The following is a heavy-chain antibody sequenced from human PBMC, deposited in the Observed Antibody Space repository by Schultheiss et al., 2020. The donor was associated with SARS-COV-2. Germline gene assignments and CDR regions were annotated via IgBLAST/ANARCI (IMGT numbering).Heavy chain of an antibody. CDR3: ARSTRAGDFDY. Sequence: GGSLRLSCAVYVGSFSGYYWSWIRQPPGKGLEWVANIKQDGSEKSYVDSVKGRFTISRDNAKKSLYLQMNSLRAEDTAVYYCARSTRAGDFDYWGQGTLVTVSS. J-gene: IGHJ4*02. V-gene: IGHV3-7*01. CDR1: VGSFSGYY. CDR2: IKQDGSEK. D-gene: IGHD6-13*01.